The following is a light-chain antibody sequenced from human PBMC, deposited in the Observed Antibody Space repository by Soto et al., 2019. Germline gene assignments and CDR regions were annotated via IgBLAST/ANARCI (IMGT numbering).Light chain of an antibody. V-gene: IGKV3-11*01. J-gene: IGKJ2*01. CDR3: QQRYYGYT. CDR2: DAS. Sequence: EIVLTQSPATLSLSPGQSATLSCRVSQSVGSFLGWYQQRPGQAPRLLIYDASNRATGIPARFSGSGSGTDFTLTISSLEPEDFAVYYCQQRYYGYTFGQGTKVEIK. CDR1: QSVGSF.